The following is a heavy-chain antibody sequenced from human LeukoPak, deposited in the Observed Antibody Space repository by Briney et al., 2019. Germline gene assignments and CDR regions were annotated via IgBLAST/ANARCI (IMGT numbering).Heavy chain of an antibody. CDR2: INHSGST. V-gene: IGHV4-34*01. J-gene: IGHJ2*01. Sequence: PSETLSLTCAVYGGSFSGYYWSWIRQPPGKGLEWIGEINHSGSTNYNPSLKSRVTISVDTSKNQFSLKLSSVTAADTAVYYCARRLRYFDWLSPNWYLDLWGRGTLVTVSS. CDR3: ARRLRYFDWLSPNWYLDL. CDR1: GGSFSGYY. D-gene: IGHD3-9*01.